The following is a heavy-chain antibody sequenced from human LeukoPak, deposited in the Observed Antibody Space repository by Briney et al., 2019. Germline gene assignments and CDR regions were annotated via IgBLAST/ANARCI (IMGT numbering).Heavy chain of an antibody. D-gene: IGHD2-15*01. CDR2: IYSSGHT. J-gene: IGHJ5*02. CDR3: VRDRGYCSGGSCYQRANWFDP. CDR1: GFTVSANY. V-gene: IGHV3-53*01. Sequence: GGSLRLSCAASGFTVSANYMNWVRQAPGKGLEWVSVIYSSGHTYYADSVKGRFTISRDNSKNTLYLQMNSLRADDTAVYYCVRDRGYCSGGSCYQRANWFDPWGQGTLVTVSS.